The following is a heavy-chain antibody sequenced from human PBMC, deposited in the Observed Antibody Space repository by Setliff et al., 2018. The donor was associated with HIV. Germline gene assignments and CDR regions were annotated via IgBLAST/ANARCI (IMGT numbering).Heavy chain of an antibody. CDR2: IYYSGST. V-gene: IGHV4-38-2*02. D-gene: IGHD6-19*01. J-gene: IGHJ4*02. CDR1: GYSIRSGYN. Sequence: SSETLSLTCTVSGYSIRSGYNWGWIRQPPGKGLEWIGHIYYSGSTNYNPSLKSRVTLSVDTSKNQFSLKMNSVTAADTAVYYCARSSSVASDYWGPGTLVTVSS. CDR3: ARSSSVASDY.